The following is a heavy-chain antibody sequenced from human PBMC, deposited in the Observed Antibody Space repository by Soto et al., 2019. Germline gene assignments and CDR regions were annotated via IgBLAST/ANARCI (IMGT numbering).Heavy chain of an antibody. Sequence: QVQLVQSGAEVKKPGSSVKVSCKASGGTFSSYTISWVRQAPGQGLEWMGRIIPILGIANYAQKFQGRVMITGDKSTSTAYMELSSLRSEDKAVYYCASKLYNSDAYWVQGTLVTVSS. CDR2: IIPILGIA. CDR1: GGTFSSYT. J-gene: IGHJ4*02. D-gene: IGHD1-1*01. CDR3: ASKLYNSDAY. V-gene: IGHV1-69*02.